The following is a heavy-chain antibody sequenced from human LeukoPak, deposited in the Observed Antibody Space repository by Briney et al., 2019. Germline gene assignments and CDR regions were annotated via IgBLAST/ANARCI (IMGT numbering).Heavy chain of an antibody. J-gene: IGHJ4*02. Sequence: SETLSLTCTVSGGSISSYYWSWIRQPPGKGLEWIGYICYSGSTNYNPSLKSRVTISVDTSKNQFSLKLSSVTAADTAVYYCARLADSSSFDYWGQGTLVTVSS. D-gene: IGHD6-13*01. V-gene: IGHV4-59*08. CDR1: GGSISSYY. CDR3: ARLADSSSFDY. CDR2: ICYSGST.